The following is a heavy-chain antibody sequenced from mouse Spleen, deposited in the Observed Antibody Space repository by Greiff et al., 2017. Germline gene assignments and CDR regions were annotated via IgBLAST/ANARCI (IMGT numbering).Heavy chain of an antibody. CDR3: ARGGNWERYGDV. D-gene: IGHD4-1*01. CDR2: ISSGSTTI. J-gene: IGHJ1*01. V-gene: IGHV5-17*01. CDR1: GFTFSDYG. Sequence: EVQVVESGGGLVKPGGSLKLSCAASGFTFSDYGMHWVRQAPEKGLEWVAYISSGSTTIYYADTVKGRFTISRDNAKNTLFLQRTSLRAEDTARYSGARGGNWERYGDVWGAGTTVTVSS.